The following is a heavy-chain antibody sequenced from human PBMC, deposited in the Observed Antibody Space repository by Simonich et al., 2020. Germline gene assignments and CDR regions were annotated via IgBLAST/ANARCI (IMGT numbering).Heavy chain of an antibody. CDR1: GFTFSSYS. Sequence: EVQLVESGGGLVKPGGSLRLSCAASGFTFSSYSRKWVGQAPGIGVEWVSSISISNSYRYYAESVEGRFTISRDNAKNSLYLQMNSLRAEDTAVYYCARDVDTAMVFDYWGQGTLVTVSS. CDR2: ISISNSYR. D-gene: IGHD5-18*01. CDR3: ARDVDTAMVFDY. V-gene: IGHV3-21*01. J-gene: IGHJ4*02.